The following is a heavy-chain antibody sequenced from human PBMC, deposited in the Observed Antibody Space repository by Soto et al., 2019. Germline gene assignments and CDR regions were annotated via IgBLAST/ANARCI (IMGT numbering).Heavy chain of an antibody. J-gene: IGHJ4*02. CDR3: ARETYSSGRRDFDY. CDR2: ISSSSSYI. V-gene: IGHV3-21*01. Sequence: GGSLRLSCAASGFTFSSYSVNWVRQAPGKGLEWVSSISSSSSYIYYADSVKGRFTISRDNAKNSLYLQMNGLRAEDTAVYYCARETYSSGRRDFDYWGQGTLVTVSS. CDR1: GFTFSSYS. D-gene: IGHD6-19*01.